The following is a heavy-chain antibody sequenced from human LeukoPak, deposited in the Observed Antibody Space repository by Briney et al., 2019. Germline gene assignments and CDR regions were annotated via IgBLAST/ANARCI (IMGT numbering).Heavy chain of an antibody. CDR2: MYTGGST. D-gene: IGHD3-10*01. J-gene: IGHJ2*01. Sequence: GGSLRLSCAASGFTVSSTYMSWVRQAPGKGLEWVSIMYTGGSTYYADSVKGRFTISRDSSKNTLYLQMNGLRAEDTGVYYCARDPLNGDWYFDLWGRGTLVTVSS. V-gene: IGHV3-66*01. CDR3: ARDPLNGDWYFDL. CDR1: GFTVSSTY.